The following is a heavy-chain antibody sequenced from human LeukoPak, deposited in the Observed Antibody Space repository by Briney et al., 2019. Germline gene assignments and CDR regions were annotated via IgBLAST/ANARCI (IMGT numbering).Heavy chain of an antibody. J-gene: IGHJ4*02. CDR1: GYTFTTYG. D-gene: IGHD3-16*01. Sequence: ASVKVSCKASGYTFTTYGISWVRQAPGQGLECMGWINTNTGNPTYAQGFTGRFVFSLDTSVSTAYLQISSLKAEDTAIYYCARSYYRDSIDYWGQGTLVTVSS. CDR3: ARSYYRDSIDY. V-gene: IGHV7-4-1*02. CDR2: INTNTGNP.